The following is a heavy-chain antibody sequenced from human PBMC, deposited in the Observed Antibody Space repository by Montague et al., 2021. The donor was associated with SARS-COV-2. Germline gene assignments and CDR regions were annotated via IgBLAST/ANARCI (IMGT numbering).Heavy chain of an antibody. V-gene: IGHV3-30*04. CDR1: GFTFSSYA. CDR3: ARDYDDYIWGSWGPFDY. Sequence: SLRLSCAASGFTFSSYAMHWVRQAPGKGLEWVAVISYDGSNKDYADSVKGRFTISRDNSKNTLYLQMNSLRAEDTAVYYCARDYDDYIWGSWGPFDYWGQGTLVTVSS. CDR2: ISYDGSNK. J-gene: IGHJ4*02. D-gene: IGHD3-16*01.